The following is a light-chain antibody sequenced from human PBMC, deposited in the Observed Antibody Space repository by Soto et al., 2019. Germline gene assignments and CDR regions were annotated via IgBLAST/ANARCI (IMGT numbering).Light chain of an antibody. CDR3: HHYGSSPQKT. J-gene: IGKJ1*01. CDR2: AAS. CDR1: QSISSSY. V-gene: IGKV3-20*01. Sequence: TVLTQSPGTLSLSPGERATLSCRASQSISSSYLAWYQQKPGQAPRLLIYAASSRATGIPDRFSGSGSETDFTLTISRLEPEDFAVYYCHHYGSSPQKTFGQGTKVDIK.